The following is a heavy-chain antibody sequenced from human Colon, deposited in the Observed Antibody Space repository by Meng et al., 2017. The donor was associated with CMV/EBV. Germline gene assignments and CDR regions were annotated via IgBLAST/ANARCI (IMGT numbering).Heavy chain of an antibody. Sequence: LSLTCAASGFTFSSYGMHWVRQAPGKGLEWVAFIRYDGSNKYYADSVKGRFTISRDNSKNTLYLQMNSLRAEDTAVYYCAKDRPYFYYGSGSYLGGNWFDPWGQGTLVTVSS. J-gene: IGHJ5*02. D-gene: IGHD3-10*01. V-gene: IGHV3-30*02. CDR1: GFTFSSYG. CDR2: IRYDGSNK. CDR3: AKDRPYFYYGSGSYLGGNWFDP.